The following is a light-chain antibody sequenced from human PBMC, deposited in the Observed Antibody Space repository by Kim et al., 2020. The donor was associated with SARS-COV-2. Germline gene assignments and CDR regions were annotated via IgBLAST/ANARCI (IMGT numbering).Light chain of an antibody. Sequence: SYELTQPPSVSVSPGQTARITCSGDALPDQYAYWYQQKPGQAPVMVIYRDTERPSGIPGRFSGPSSGTTVTLTISGVHAEDEADYYCRSADSRVPHYVF. J-gene: IGLJ1*01. CDR2: RDT. CDR3: RSADSRVPHYV. V-gene: IGLV3-25*03. CDR1: ALPDQY.